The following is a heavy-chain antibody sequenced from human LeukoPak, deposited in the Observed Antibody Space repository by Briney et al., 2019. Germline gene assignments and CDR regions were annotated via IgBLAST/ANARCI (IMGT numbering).Heavy chain of an antibody. CDR1: GGSITDYY. V-gene: IGHV4-59*12. J-gene: IGHJ3*02. D-gene: IGHD3-22*01. CDR3: ARDLHYYDSSGIDAFDI. CDR2: MYYSGSA. Sequence: SETLSLTCTVSGGSITDYYWSWIRHSSGKGLEWIGYMYYSGSAYYSPSLKTRVTISVDTSKNQFSLKLTSVTAADTAVYYCARDLHYYDSSGIDAFDIWGQGTMVTVSS.